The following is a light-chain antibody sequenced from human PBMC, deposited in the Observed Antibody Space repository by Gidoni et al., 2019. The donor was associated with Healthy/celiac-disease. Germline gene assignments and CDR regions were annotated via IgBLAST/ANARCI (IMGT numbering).Light chain of an antibody. CDR1: QDISNY. CDR3: QQYNNLPLT. V-gene: IGKV1-33*01. CDR2: DAS. Sequence: DIQMTQSPSSLSASVGDRVTITCQASQDISNYLNWYQQKPEKAPKLLIYDASNLETGVPSRFGSSGSGTDFTFTISSLQPEDIATYYCQQYNNLPLTFGPGTKVDIK. J-gene: IGKJ3*01.